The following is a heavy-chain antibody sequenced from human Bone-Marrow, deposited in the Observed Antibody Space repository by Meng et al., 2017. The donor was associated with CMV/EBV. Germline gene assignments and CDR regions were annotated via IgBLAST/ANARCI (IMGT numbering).Heavy chain of an antibody. CDR2: IYWNDDK. Sequence: SGPTLVKPTQTLTLTCTFSGFPLSTSGVGVGWIRQPPGKALEWLALIYWNDDKRYSPSLKSRLTITKDTSKNQVVLTMTNMDPVDTATYYCAHRRGYDFWASYGMDVWGQGTTVTVSS. CDR1: GFPLSTSGVG. D-gene: IGHD3-3*01. CDR3: AHRRGYDFWASYGMDV. V-gene: IGHV2-5*01. J-gene: IGHJ6*02.